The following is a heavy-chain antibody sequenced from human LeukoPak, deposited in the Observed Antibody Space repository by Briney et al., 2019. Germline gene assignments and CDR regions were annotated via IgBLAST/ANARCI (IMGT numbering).Heavy chain of an antibody. D-gene: IGHD3-3*01. V-gene: IGHV3-48*01. CDR2: ISSDSMTI. Sequence: GGSLRLSCSASEFSVSTYGMNWVRQAPGKGLEWVSFISSDSMTIYYADSVKGRFTISRDNAKNSLYLQMNSLRAEDTAVYYCASIVAYYDFWSGYSDYWGQGTLVTVSS. CDR3: ASIVAYYDFWSGYSDY. J-gene: IGHJ4*02. CDR1: EFSVSTYG.